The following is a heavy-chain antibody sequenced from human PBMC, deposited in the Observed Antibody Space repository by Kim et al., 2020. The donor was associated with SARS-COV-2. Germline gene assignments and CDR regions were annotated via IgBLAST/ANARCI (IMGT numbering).Heavy chain of an antibody. V-gene: IGHV1-24*01. CDR3: ATTTPFFYDILTGSKINWFDP. CDR2: FDPEDGET. D-gene: IGHD3-9*01. CDR1: GYTLTELS. Sequence: ASVKVSCKVSGYTLTELSMHWVRQAPGKGLEWMGGFDPEDGETIYAQKFQGRVTMTGDTSTDTAYMELSSLRSEDTAVYYCATTTPFFYDILTGSKINWFDPWGQGTLVTVSS. J-gene: IGHJ5*02.